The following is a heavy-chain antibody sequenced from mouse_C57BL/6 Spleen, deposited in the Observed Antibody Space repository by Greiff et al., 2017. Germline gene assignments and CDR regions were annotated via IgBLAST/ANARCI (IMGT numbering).Heavy chain of an antibody. V-gene: IGHV5-17*01. D-gene: IGHD1-1*01. J-gene: IGHJ4*01. CDR2: ISSGSSTI. CDR1: GFTFSDYG. Sequence: EVQLVESGGGLVKPGGSLKLSCAASGFTFSDYGMHWVRQAPEKGLEWVAYISSGSSTIYYADTVKGRFTISRDNAKNTLFLQMTSLRSEDTAMYYCARGYYGSSYVYAMDYWGQGTSVTVSS. CDR3: ARGYYGSSYVYAMDY.